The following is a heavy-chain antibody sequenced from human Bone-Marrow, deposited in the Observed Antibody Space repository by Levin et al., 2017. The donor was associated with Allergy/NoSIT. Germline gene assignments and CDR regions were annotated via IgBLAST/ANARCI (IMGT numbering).Heavy chain of an antibody. J-gene: IGHJ4*02. Sequence: GASVKVSCAASGFTFSSYWMYWVRQAPGKGLVWVSCINSYGSITNYAHFVQGRFTIPRDNAKNTVCLQMNSLTAEDTAVYYCTSELVKGYWGQGTLVTVSS. CDR3: TSELVKGY. V-gene: IGHV3-74*01. D-gene: IGHD6-6*01. CDR2: INSYGSIT. CDR1: GFTFSSYW.